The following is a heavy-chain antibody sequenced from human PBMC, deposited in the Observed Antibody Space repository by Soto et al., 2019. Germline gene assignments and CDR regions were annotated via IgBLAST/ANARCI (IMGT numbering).Heavy chain of an antibody. CDR1: GFTFSIYA. Sequence: EVQLLESGGGLVQPGGSLRLSCAASGFTFSIYAMNWVRQAPGKGLEWVSVISGSGGSTYYAVSVKGRFTISRDNSKNTLYLQRNSLRAEDTAVYYCARRTVGWYFDLWGRCTLVAVSS. D-gene: IGHD4-17*01. J-gene: IGHJ2*01. CDR3: ARRTVGWYFDL. CDR2: ISGSGGST. V-gene: IGHV3-23*01.